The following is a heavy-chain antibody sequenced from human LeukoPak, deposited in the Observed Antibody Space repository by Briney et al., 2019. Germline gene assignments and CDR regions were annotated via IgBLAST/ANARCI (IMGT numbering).Heavy chain of an antibody. D-gene: IGHD2-2*01. Sequence: GGSLRLSCAASGFIFSTYSMNWVRQAPGKGLEWVSSTSSSSSYIYYADSVKGRFTISRDNAKNSLYLQMNSLRAEDTALYYCARDSVFRSSSCCDWFDPWGQGTLVTVSS. CDR1: GFIFSTYS. CDR2: TSSSSSYI. CDR3: ARDSVFRSSSCCDWFDP. V-gene: IGHV3-21*01. J-gene: IGHJ5*02.